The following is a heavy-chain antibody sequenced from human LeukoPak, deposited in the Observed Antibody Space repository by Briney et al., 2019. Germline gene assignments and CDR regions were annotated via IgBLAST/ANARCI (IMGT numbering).Heavy chain of an antibody. Sequence: GGSLRLSCAASGFTFSSYAMHWVRQAPGKGLEWVAVISYDGSNKYYADSVKGRFTISRDNAKNSLYLQMNSLRAEDTAVYYCARDNWLGPLTRTLVFDCWGQGTLVTVSS. D-gene: IGHD6-19*01. CDR3: ARDNWLGPLTRTLVFDC. CDR2: ISYDGSNK. V-gene: IGHV3-30-3*01. J-gene: IGHJ4*02. CDR1: GFTFSSYA.